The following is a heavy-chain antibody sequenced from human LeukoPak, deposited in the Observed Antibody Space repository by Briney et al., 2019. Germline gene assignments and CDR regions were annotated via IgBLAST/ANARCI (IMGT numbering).Heavy chain of an antibody. V-gene: IGHV4-31*03. CDR3: ARGSEYYEF. D-gene: IGHD3-10*01. CDR1: GDSIITSGFF. J-gene: IGHJ4*02. Sequence: SETLSLTCTVSGDSIITSGFFWSWFRHQPEKGLEWLGYIYYTGSAYYNPSVESRLTISVDTSKNQFSLRLRSVTAADTAVYYCARGSEYYEFWGQGTLVTVSS. CDR2: IYYTGSA.